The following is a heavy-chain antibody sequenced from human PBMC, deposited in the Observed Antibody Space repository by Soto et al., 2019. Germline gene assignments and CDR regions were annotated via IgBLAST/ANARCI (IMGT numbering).Heavy chain of an antibody. Sequence: QVQLQESGPGLVKPSETLSLTCTVSGDSISSYYWSWIRQPPGKGLEWIGYIYYSGSTNYNPSLKSRVTISVDTSKNQFSLKLSSVTAADTAVYYCARAYRGSSWFPSYFDYWGQGTLVTVSS. CDR1: GDSISSYY. D-gene: IGHD6-13*01. CDR3: ARAYRGSSWFPSYFDY. V-gene: IGHV4-59*01. J-gene: IGHJ4*02. CDR2: IYYSGST.